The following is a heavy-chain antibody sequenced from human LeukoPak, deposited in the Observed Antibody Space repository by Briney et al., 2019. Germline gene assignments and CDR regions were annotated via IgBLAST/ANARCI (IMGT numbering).Heavy chain of an antibody. D-gene: IGHD3-10*01. Sequence: GASVKVSCKASGYNFTSYDINWVRQAPAQGLEWMGWMNPNSGNTGHAQKFQGRVTMTRNTSISTAYMELSSLRSEDTAVYFCARGQSRRFGELFGYWGQGTLVTVSS. J-gene: IGHJ4*02. CDR2: MNPNSGNT. CDR3: ARGQSRRFGELFGY. CDR1: GYNFTSYD. V-gene: IGHV1-8*01.